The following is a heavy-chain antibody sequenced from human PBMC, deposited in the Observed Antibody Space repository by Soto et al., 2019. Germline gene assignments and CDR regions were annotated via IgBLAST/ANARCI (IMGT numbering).Heavy chain of an antibody. CDR1: GFTFSSYA. D-gene: IGHD6-6*01. J-gene: IGHJ4*02. Sequence: EVQLLESGGGLVQPGGSLRLSCAASGFTFSSYAMSWVRQAPGKGLEWVSGISGSGVSTYYADSVKGRFTISRDNSKSTRYLKMNSLRAEDTAVYYCAKDRERIATRSIDYWGQGTLVTVSS. CDR2: ISGSGVST. CDR3: AKDRERIATRSIDY. V-gene: IGHV3-23*01.